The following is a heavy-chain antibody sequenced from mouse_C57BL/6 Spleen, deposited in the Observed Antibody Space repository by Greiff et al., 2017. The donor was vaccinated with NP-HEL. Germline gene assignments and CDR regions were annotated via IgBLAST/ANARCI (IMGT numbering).Heavy chain of an antibody. D-gene: IGHD1-1*02. CDR3: ARRGGYYLDY. CDR1: GYTFTSYW. CDR2: IDPSDSYT. V-gene: IGHV1-69*01. J-gene: IGHJ2*01. Sequence: QVQLQQSGAELVMPGASVKLSCKASGYTFTSYWMHWVKQRPGQGLEWIGEIDPSDSYTNYNQKFKGKSTLTVDKSSSTAYMQLSSLTSEDSAVYYCARRGGYYLDYWGQGTTLTVSS.